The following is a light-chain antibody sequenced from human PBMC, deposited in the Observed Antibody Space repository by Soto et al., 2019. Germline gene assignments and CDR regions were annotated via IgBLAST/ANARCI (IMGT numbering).Light chain of an antibody. CDR2: GAS. Sequence: EIVLTQSPGTLSLSPGERATLSCRASQSVSSSYLAWYQQKPGQAPRLLIYGASTRTTGIPDRFSGSRSGTDFTLTISRLEPEDCAVYYCQQYGSSPPITFGQVTRLEIK. CDR3: QQYGSSPPIT. V-gene: IGKV3-20*01. J-gene: IGKJ5*01. CDR1: QSVSSSY.